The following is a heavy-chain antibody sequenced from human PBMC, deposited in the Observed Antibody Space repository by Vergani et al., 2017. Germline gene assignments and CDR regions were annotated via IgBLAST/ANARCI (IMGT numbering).Heavy chain of an antibody. V-gene: IGHV3-23*01. CDR2: ISGSGGHT. CDR3: AKETQDDTVEAPAAIQGTFDN. Sequence: VQLLESGGGFVQPGGSLRLSCGASGFTFSSYAMTWVRQAPGKGLEWVSAISGSGGHTFYTDSVKGRFTISRDNSKNTLYLQMNSLRAEDTAVYYCAKETQDDTVEAPAAIQGTFDNWGQGTLVTVSS. D-gene: IGHD2-2*02. J-gene: IGHJ4*02. CDR1: GFTFSSYA.